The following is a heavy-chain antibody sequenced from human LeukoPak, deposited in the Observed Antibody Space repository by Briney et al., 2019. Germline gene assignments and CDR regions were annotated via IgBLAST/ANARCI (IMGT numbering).Heavy chain of an antibody. CDR3: ATIHPYGSGSYYNVYGMDV. V-gene: IGHV1-69*13. D-gene: IGHD3-10*01. Sequence: SVKVSCKASGGTFSSYATSWVRQAPGQGLEWMGGIIPIFGTANYAQKFQGRVTITADESTSTAYMELSSLRSEDTAVYYCATIHPYGSGSYYNVYGMDVWGKGTTVTVSS. CDR1: GGTFSSYA. J-gene: IGHJ6*04. CDR2: IIPIFGTA.